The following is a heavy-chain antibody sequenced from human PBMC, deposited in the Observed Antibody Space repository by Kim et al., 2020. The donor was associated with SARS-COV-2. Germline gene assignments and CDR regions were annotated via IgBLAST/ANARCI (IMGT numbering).Heavy chain of an antibody. CDR2: IWYDGSKK. CDR3: ARGGKLEVVPGALEYYYYGMDV. Sequence: GGSLRLSCAASGFTFSSYGMHWVRQAPGKGLEWVAVIWYDGSKKYYADSVKGRFTISRDNSKNTLYLQMNSLRAEDTAVYYCARGGKLEVVPGALEYYYYGMDVWGQGTTVTVSS. V-gene: IGHV3-33*01. CDR1: GFTFSSYG. D-gene: IGHD2-2*01. J-gene: IGHJ6*02.